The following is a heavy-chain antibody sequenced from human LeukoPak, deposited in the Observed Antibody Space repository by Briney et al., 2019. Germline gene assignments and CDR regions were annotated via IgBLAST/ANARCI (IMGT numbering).Heavy chain of an antibody. CDR3: ARDGGYGGNPNDAFDM. Sequence: RSLRLSCAASGFTFSNYGMHWVRQAPGKGLEWVAIIWYDGSNKYYADSVKGRFTISRDNSKNTLYQQMNSLRAEDTAVYYCARDGGYGGNPNDAFDMWGQGTMVTVFS. CDR2: IWYDGSNK. CDR1: GFTFSNYG. V-gene: IGHV3-33*01. D-gene: IGHD4-23*01. J-gene: IGHJ3*02.